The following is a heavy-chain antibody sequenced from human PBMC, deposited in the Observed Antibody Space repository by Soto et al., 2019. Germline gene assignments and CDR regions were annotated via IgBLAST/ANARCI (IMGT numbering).Heavy chain of an antibody. CDR1: GYTFTSYA. J-gene: IGHJ4*02. CDR2: INAGKGNT. CDR3: ARDLGGWPDY. D-gene: IGHD2-15*01. Sequence: QVQLVQSGAEVKKPGASVKVSCKASGYTFTSYAMHWVRQAPGQRLEWMGWINAGKGNTKYSQKFQGRATITRDTSASTAYMALSSLRSQDTAVYYSARDLGGWPDYWGQGTLVTVSS. V-gene: IGHV1-3*01.